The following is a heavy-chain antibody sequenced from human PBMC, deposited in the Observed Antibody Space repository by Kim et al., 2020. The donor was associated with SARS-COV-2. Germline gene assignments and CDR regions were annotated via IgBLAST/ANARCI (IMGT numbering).Heavy chain of an antibody. CDR1: GYTFTSYY. CDR3: ARRPPRYCSSTSCYLGSYYGMDV. J-gene: IGHJ6*02. Sequence: ASVKVSCKASGYTFTSYYMHWVRQAPGQGLEWMGIINPSGGSTSYAQKFQGRVTMTRDTSTSTVYMELSSLRSEDTAVYYCARRPPRYCSSTSCYLGSYYGMDVWGQGTTVTVSS. CDR2: INPSGGST. V-gene: IGHV1-46*01. D-gene: IGHD2-2*01.